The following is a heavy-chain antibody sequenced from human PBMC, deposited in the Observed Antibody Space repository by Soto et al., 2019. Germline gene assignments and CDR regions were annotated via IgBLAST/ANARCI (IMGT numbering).Heavy chain of an antibody. J-gene: IGHJ4*02. V-gene: IGHV3-21*01. Sequence: EVQLVESGGGLVKPGGSLRLSCAASGFTYSSYSMNWVRQAPGKGLEWVSSISSSSSYIYYADSVKGRFTISRDNVKNSLYLQMNSLRAEDTAVYYCASEKNWNDDPGFDYWGQGTLVTVSS. CDR2: ISSSSSYI. CDR3: ASEKNWNDDPGFDY. D-gene: IGHD1-1*01. CDR1: GFTYSSYS.